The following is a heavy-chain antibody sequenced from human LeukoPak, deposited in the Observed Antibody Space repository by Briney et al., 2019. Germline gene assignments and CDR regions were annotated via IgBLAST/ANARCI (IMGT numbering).Heavy chain of an antibody. CDR2: ISWNSGSI. Sequence: PGGSLRLSCAASGFTFDDYAMHWVRQAPGKGLEWVSGISWNSGSIGYADSVKGRFTISRDNAKNSLYLQMNSLRAEDTALNYCAKDRGSGSYFFDYWGQGTLVTVSS. V-gene: IGHV3-9*01. J-gene: IGHJ4*02. CDR3: AKDRGSGSYFFDY. CDR1: GFTFDDYA. D-gene: IGHD3-10*01.